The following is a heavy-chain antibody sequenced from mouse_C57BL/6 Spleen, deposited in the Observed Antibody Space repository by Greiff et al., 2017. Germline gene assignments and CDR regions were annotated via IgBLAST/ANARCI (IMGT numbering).Heavy chain of an antibody. CDR2: IYPGDGDT. Sequence: QVQLKESGPALVKPGASVKLSCKASGYAFSSSWMNWVKQRPGKGLEWIGRIYPGDGDTYYKGKFKGKATLTADKSASTTYMQLSSRTSEDPAVYFCARSKELGPYFDYWSQGTTLTVSS. D-gene: IGHD4-1*01. CDR3: ARSKELGPYFDY. V-gene: IGHV1-82*01. CDR1: GYAFSSSW. J-gene: IGHJ2*01.